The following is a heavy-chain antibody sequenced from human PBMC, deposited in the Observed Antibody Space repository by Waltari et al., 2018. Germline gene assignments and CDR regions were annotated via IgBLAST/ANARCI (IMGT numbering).Heavy chain of an antibody. D-gene: IGHD3-16*01. Sequence: QLQLQESGPGLVKPSETLSLTCTVSGGSISSSSYYWGWLRQPPGKGLEWIGSIYHSGSTYYNPSLKSRVTISVDTSKNQFSLKLSSVTAADTAVYYCARSLITGGVGAEYFQHWGQGTLVTVSS. J-gene: IGHJ1*01. CDR3: ARSLITGGVGAEYFQH. CDR1: GGSISSSSYY. CDR2: IYHSGST. V-gene: IGHV4-39*07.